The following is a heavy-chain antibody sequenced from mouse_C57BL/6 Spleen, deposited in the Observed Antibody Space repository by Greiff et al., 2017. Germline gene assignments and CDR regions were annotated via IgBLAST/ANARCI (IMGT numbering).Heavy chain of an antibody. J-gene: IGHJ2*01. Sequence: QVQLQQPGAELVKPGASVKLSCKAPGYTFTSYWMQWVKQRPGQGLEWIGEIDPSDSYTNYNQKFKGQATLTVDTSSSTAYMQLSSLTSEDSAVYYCARSGVTLDYWGQGTTLTVSS. V-gene: IGHV1-50*01. D-gene: IGHD2-2*01. CDR3: ARSGVTLDY. CDR2: IDPSDSYT. CDR1: GYTFTSYW.